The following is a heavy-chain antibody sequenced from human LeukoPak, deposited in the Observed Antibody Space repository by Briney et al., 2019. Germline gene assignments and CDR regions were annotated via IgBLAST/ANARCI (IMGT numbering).Heavy chain of an antibody. J-gene: IGHJ4*02. CDR3: ANYYESSGFYD. D-gene: IGHD3-22*01. CDR1: GFTFSAYW. CDR2: IKPDGSEK. V-gene: IGHV3-7*02. Sequence: GGSLRLSCAASGFTFSAYWISWVRQSPGKGLEWVANIKPDGSEKNYVDSVKGRFTISRDNAKNSLFLQMDSLRAEDTALYYCANYYESSGFYDWGQGTLVTVSS.